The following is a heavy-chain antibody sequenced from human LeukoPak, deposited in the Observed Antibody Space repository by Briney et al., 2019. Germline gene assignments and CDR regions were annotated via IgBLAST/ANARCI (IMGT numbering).Heavy chain of an antibody. CDR1: GGSISSYY. V-gene: IGHV4-34*01. CDR3: ARGQPGTAMVHYFDY. J-gene: IGHJ4*02. D-gene: IGHD5-18*01. Sequence: PSETLSLTCTVSGGSISSYYWSWIRQPPGKGLEWIGEINHSGSTNYNPSLKSRVTISVDTSKNQFSLKLSSVTAADTAVYYCARGQPGTAMVHYFDYWGQGTLVTVSS. CDR2: INHSGST.